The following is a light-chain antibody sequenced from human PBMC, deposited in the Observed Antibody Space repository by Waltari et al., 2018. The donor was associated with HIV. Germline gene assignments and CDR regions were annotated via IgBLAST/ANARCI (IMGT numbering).Light chain of an antibody. CDR2: EVI. CDR3: SSYTSSNIYV. Sequence: QSALTQPPSVSGSPGQSVTISCTGTSSDVGAYDRISWYHQPPGTAPKLMIYEVIYRPSGVPDRVSGSKSGKTASLTISGLQAEDEGDYYCSSYTSSNIYVFGTATTVTVL. J-gene: IGLJ1*01. V-gene: IGLV2-18*02. CDR1: SSDVGAYDR.